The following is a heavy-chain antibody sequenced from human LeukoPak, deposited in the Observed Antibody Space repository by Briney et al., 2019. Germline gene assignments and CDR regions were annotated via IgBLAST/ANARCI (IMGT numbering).Heavy chain of an antibody. CDR3: ASPSVDTAMASWDY. V-gene: IGHV3-53*01. J-gene: IGHJ4*02. CDR2: IYIGGTT. D-gene: IGHD5-18*01. Sequence: GGSLGLSCAASGFTVSSNYMSWVRQAPGKGLEWVSVIYIGGTTYYADSVKGRFTISRDNSKNTLYLQMNSLRAEDTAVYYCASPSVDTAMASWDYWGQGTLVTVSS. CDR1: GFTVSSNY.